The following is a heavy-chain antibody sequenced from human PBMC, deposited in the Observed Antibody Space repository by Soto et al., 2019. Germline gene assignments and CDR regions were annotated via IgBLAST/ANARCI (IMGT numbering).Heavy chain of an antibody. D-gene: IGHD3-22*01. CDR1: GGSISSSSYY. V-gene: IGHV4-39*01. CDR2: IYYSGST. CDR3: ASIGYDSSMTAFDI. Sequence: SETLSLTCTVSGGSISSSSYYWGWIRQPPGKGLEWIGSIYYSGSTYYNSSLKSRVTISVDTSKNQFSLKLSSVTAADTAVYYCASIGYDSSMTAFDIWGQGTMVTVSS. J-gene: IGHJ3*02.